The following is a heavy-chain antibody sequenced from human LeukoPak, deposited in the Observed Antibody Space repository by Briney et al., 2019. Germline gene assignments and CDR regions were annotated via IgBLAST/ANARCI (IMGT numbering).Heavy chain of an antibody. V-gene: IGHV4-39*01. Sequence: SETLSLTCTVSGGSITSNSYYWGGIRQPPGKGLEWIGSIYYSGSTYYNPSLKSRVTISVDTSKNQFSLKLSSVTAADTAVYYCARMRTRVVTLFDYWGQGTLVTVSS. CDR3: ARMRTRVVTLFDY. CDR2: IYYSGST. CDR1: GGSITSNSYY. J-gene: IGHJ4*02. D-gene: IGHD2-21*02.